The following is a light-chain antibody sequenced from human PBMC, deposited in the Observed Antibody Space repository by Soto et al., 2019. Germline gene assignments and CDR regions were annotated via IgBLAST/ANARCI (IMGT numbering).Light chain of an antibody. J-gene: IGKJ1*01. CDR2: WAS. CDR3: QQYDSAPWA. V-gene: IGKV4-1*01. Sequence: DIVMTQSPDSLAVSLGERATINCKSSQPVLSRSNNKNYLSWYQQKPGQPPKLLISWASTRESGVPDRFSGSESGTDFTLTISTLQAEDVAVYYCQQYDSAPWAFGQGTKVEIQ. CDR1: QPVLSRSNNKNY.